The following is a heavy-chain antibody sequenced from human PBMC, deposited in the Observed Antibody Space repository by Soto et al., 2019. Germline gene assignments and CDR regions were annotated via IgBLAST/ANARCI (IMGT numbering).Heavy chain of an antibody. CDR2: INAGNGNT. D-gene: IGHD3-9*01. Sequence: ASVKVSCKASGYTFTSYAMHWVRQAPGQRLEWMGWINAGNGNTKYSQKFQGRVTITRDTSASTAYMERSSLRSEDTAVYYCARDRSTGYEYNWFDPWGQGTLVTVSS. CDR1: GYTFTSYA. V-gene: IGHV1-3*01. J-gene: IGHJ5*02. CDR3: ARDRSTGYEYNWFDP.